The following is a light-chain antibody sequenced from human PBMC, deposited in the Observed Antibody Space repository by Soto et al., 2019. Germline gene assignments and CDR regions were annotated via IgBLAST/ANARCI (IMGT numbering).Light chain of an antibody. CDR2: DAS. V-gene: IGKV3-11*01. J-gene: IGKJ5*01. CDR1: QSVSSY. Sequence: EIVLTQSPATLSLSPGERATLSCRASQSVSSYLAWYQQKPGQAPRPLIYDASNRATGIPDRFSGSGSGPEYTLTITRLEPEDFAVYSCQQYGFSPISFGPGTRLEIK. CDR3: QQYGFSPIS.